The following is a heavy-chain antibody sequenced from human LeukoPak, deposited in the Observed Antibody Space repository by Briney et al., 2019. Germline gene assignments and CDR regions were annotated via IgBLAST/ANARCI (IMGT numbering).Heavy chain of an antibody. V-gene: IGHV1-18*01. D-gene: IGHD3-22*01. CDR1: GYTFTSYG. J-gene: IGHJ3*02. Sequence: GASVKVSCKASGYTFTSYGINWVRQAPGQGLEWMGWISAYNGNTNYAQKLQGRVTMTTDTSTSTAYMELRSLRSDGTAVYYCARSLNYYDSSGFGAFDIWGQGTMVTVSS. CDR3: ARSLNYYDSSGFGAFDI. CDR2: ISAYNGNT.